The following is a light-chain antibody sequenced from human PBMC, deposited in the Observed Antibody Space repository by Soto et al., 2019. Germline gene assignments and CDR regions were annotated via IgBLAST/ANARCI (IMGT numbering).Light chain of an antibody. CDR1: QTISSW. CDR3: QHYNSYSEA. CDR2: KAS. Sequence: DIPVAQSPFTLAGSVGDRVTITFRASQTISSWLAWYQQKPGKAPKLLIYKASTLKSGVPSRFSGSGSGTEFTLTISSLQPDDFATYYCQHYNSYSEAFGQGTKVDNK. J-gene: IGKJ1*01. V-gene: IGKV1-5*03.